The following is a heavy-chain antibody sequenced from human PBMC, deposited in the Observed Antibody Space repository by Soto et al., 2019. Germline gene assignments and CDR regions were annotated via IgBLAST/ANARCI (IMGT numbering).Heavy chain of an antibody. Sequence: PSETLFLTLTVSGGSIRSGDYYWSWIRQPPGRDLEYIGYIYYTGSTYYNRYLKTRVIISIDTSKNQFSLKLNSVTAADTAVYYCDGDVAAAVKDWFYPWGQGTLVSVS. J-gene: IGHJ5*02. V-gene: IGHV4-30-4*01. CDR3: DGDVAAAVKDWFYP. CDR1: GGSIRSGDYY. D-gene: IGHD6-13*01. CDR2: IYYTGST.